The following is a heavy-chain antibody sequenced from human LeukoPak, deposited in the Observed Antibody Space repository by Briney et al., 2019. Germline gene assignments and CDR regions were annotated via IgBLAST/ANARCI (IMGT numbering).Heavy chain of an antibody. Sequence: GGSLRLSCAASGFTFSSYGMHWVRQAPGKGLEWVAFIRYDGSKKYYAGSVKGRFTISRDNSKNTLYLQMNSLRAEDTAVYYCAKDQVVDYYDSSGYQYYFEYWGQGTLVTVSS. J-gene: IGHJ4*02. CDR1: GFTFSSYG. CDR3: AKDQVVDYYDSSGYQYYFEY. CDR2: IRYDGSKK. D-gene: IGHD3-22*01. V-gene: IGHV3-30*02.